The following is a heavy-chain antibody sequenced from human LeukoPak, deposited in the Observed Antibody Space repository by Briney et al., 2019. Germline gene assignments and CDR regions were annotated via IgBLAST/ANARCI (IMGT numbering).Heavy chain of an antibody. CDR1: GGSISRGDYF. CDR3: ARESRDDDWFDP. D-gene: IGHD5-24*01. J-gene: IGHJ5*02. V-gene: IGHV4-30-4*01. CDR2: IYHSGST. Sequence: SQTLSLNRTVSGGSISRGDYFLSLIPQPPREGPEWIGHIYHSGSTYYNPSLKSRVTISVDTSKNQFSLKLSSVTAADTAVYYCARESRDDDWFDPWGQGILVTVSS.